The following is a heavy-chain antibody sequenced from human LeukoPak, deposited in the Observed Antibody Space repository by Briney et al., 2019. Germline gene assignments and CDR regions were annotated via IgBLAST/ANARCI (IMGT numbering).Heavy chain of an antibody. Sequence: ASVKVSCKASGYTFTSYDINWVRQATGQGLEWRGWMNPNSGNTGYAQQFQGRVTMTRNTSISTAYMELSSLRSEDTAVYYCARRSQAGGTGIGYWGQGTLVTVSS. V-gene: IGHV1-8*01. J-gene: IGHJ4*02. CDR3: ARRSQAGGTGIGY. D-gene: IGHD6-19*01. CDR1: GYTFTSYD. CDR2: MNPNSGNT.